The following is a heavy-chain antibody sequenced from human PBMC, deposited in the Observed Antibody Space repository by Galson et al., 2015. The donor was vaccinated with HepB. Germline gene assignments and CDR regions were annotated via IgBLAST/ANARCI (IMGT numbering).Heavy chain of an antibody. V-gene: IGHV1-18*01. CDR1: GYTFTSYG. CDR3: ARAILLWGGSYYFDY. D-gene: IGHD1-26*01. Sequence: SVKVSCKASGYTFTSYGISWVRQAPGQGLEWMGWISAYNGNTNCAQKLQGRVTMTTDTSTSTAYMELRSLRSDDTAVYYCARAILLWGGSYYFDYWGQGTLVTVSS. CDR2: ISAYNGNT. J-gene: IGHJ4*02.